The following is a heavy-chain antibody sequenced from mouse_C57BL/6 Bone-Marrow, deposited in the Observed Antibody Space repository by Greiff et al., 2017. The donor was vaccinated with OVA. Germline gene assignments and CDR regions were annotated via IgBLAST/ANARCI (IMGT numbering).Heavy chain of an antibody. CDR3: ARAGSNYYGSSYGWFAY. CDR1: GFTFSDYY. CDR2: ISNGGGST. V-gene: IGHV5-12*01. J-gene: IGHJ3*01. D-gene: IGHD1-1*01. Sequence: EVQGVESGGGLVQPGGSLKLSYAASGFTFSDYYMYWVRQTPEKRLEWVAYISNGGGSTYYPDTVKGRFTISRDNAKNTLYLQMSRLKSEDTAMYYCARAGSNYYGSSYGWFAYWGQGTLVTVSA.